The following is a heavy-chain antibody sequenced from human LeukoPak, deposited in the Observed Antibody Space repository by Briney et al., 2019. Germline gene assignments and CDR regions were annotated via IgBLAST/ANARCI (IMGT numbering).Heavy chain of an antibody. CDR2: ITSGGVNT. CDR3: AKQDGRGTYQYYFDF. CDR1: GFTFNGYG. Sequence: GGSLRLSCAASGFTFNGYGMSWVRQAPGKGLEWFSTITSGGVNTYYADSVKGRFTISRDNSKNTLHLQMTSLRAEDTAVYYCAKQDGRGTYQYYFDFWGQGTLVTVSS. V-gene: IGHV3-23*01. D-gene: IGHD1-26*01. J-gene: IGHJ4*02.